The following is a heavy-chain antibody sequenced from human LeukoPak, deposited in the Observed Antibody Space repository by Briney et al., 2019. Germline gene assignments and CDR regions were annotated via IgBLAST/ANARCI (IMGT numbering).Heavy chain of an antibody. Sequence: PGGYLRRSGAASGFIFSSYEMNWVRQAPGKGREWGSYINIGGSSIDYAASVRGRFTITRDNAKNSLYLQMNTLRAEDTAVYYCVRNQGTWEYDFWGQGTLVTVSS. J-gene: IGHJ4*02. V-gene: IGHV3-48*03. CDR3: VRNQGTWEYDF. CDR1: GFIFSSYE. CDR2: INIGGSSI. D-gene: IGHD1-1*01.